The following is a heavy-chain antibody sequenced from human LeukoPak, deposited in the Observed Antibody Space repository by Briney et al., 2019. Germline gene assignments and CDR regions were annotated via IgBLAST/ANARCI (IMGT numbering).Heavy chain of an antibody. V-gene: IGHV4-30-2*01. Sequence: SQNLSLNCAVSGGSISSGGYSWSWIRQPPGKGREWIGYIYHSGSTYYNPSLKSRVTISVDRSKNQFSLKLSSVTAADTAMYYCAGGFHYYASGAFDYWGQGTLVTVSS. CDR3: AGGFHYYASGAFDY. CDR1: GGSISSGGYS. CDR2: IYHSGST. D-gene: IGHD3-10*01. J-gene: IGHJ4*02.